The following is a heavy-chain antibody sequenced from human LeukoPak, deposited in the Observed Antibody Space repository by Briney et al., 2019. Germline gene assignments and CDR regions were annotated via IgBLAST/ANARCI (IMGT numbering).Heavy chain of an antibody. CDR1: GFTFSSYA. D-gene: IGHD3-10*01. CDR3: AKDRRGSGSYLYYFDY. V-gene: IGHV3-23*01. J-gene: IGHJ4*02. Sequence: GGSLRLSCAASGFTFSSYAMTWVRQAPGKGLEWVSGVSGSGGSTYYADSVKGRFTISRDNSKNTLSLQMSSLRAEDTAVYYCAKDRRGSGSYLYYFDYWGQGTLVTVSS. CDR2: VSGSGGST.